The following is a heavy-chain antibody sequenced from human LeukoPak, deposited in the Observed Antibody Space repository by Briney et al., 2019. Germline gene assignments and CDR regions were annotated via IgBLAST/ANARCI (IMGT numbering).Heavy chain of an antibody. Sequence: GGSLRLSCGASGFTFSSYAMSWVRQAPGKGLEWVSVISGSGGSTYYADSVKGRCTISRDNSKNTLYLEMNSLRAEDTAVYYCAKEISGYKQPFDYWGQGTLVTVSS. V-gene: IGHV3-23*01. CDR3: AKEISGYKQPFDY. CDR2: ISGSGGST. J-gene: IGHJ4*02. CDR1: GFTFSSYA. D-gene: IGHD3-22*01.